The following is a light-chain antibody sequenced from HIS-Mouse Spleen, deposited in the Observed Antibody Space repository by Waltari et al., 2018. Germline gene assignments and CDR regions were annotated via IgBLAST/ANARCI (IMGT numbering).Light chain of an antibody. CDR3: CAYAGSYKWV. V-gene: IGLV2-11*01. CDR2: DVS. J-gene: IGLJ3*02. Sequence: QSALTQPRSVSGSPGQSVTISCTGTSSDVGGYNYVSWYQQHPGKAPKLMIYDVSKRPSGVPDRCSGSKSGNTASLTISGLQAEDEADYCGCAYAGSYKWVFGGGTKLTVL. CDR1: SSDVGGYNY.